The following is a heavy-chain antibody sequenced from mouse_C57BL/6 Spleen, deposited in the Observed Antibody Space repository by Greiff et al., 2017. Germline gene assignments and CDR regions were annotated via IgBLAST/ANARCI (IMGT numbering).Heavy chain of an antibody. CDR1: GYTFTDYY. Sequence: EVQLQQSGPELVKPGASVKISCKASGYTFTDYYMNWVKQSHGKSLEWIGDINPNNGGTSYNQKFKGKATLTVDKSSSTAYMELRSLTSEDSAVYYCARSDGPDAMDYWGQGTSVTVSS. CDR3: ARSDGPDAMDY. D-gene: IGHD2-3*01. V-gene: IGHV1-26*01. CDR2: INPNNGGT. J-gene: IGHJ4*01.